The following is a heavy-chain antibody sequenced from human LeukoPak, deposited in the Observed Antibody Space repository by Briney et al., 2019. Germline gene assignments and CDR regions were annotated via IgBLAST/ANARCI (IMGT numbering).Heavy chain of an antibody. D-gene: IGHD6-25*01. CDR1: GGSFSGYY. CDR3: ARQLSSGLWAFDI. CDR2: INHSGST. V-gene: IGHV4-34*01. Sequence: PSETLSLTCAVYGGSFSGYYWSWIRRPPGKGLEWIGEINHSGSTNYNPSLKSRVTISVDTSKNQFSLKLSSVTAADTAVYYCARQLSSGLWAFDIWGQGTMVTVSS. J-gene: IGHJ3*02.